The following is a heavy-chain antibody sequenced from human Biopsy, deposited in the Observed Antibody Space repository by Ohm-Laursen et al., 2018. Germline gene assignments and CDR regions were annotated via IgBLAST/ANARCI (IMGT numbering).Heavy chain of an antibody. D-gene: IGHD5-12*01. J-gene: IGHJ4*02. V-gene: IGHV4-31*03. CDR1: GGSISNNNYY. Sequence: TLSLTCPVSGGSISNNNYYWGWIRHHPGKGLEWIGNIFYSANTYYNPSLKSRVTISVDTSKNQFSLKLSSVTAADTAVYYCARLGSGDYFPTFFDFWGQGALVTVSS. CDR3: ARLGSGDYFPTFFDF. CDR2: IFYSANT.